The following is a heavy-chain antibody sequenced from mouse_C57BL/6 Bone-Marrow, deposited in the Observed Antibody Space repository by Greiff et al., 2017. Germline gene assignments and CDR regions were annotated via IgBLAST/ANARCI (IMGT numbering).Heavy chain of an antibody. J-gene: IGHJ1*03. D-gene: IGHD2-1*01. Sequence: EVQLQQSVAELVRPGASVKLSCTASGFNIKNTYMHWVKQRPEQCLEWIGRIDPVNGNTTYAPKFHGKATITADTSSNTAYLQLSSMTSEDTAIYYCTRSRGNGLYWYFDVWGTGTTVTVPS. CDR2: IDPVNGNT. V-gene: IGHV14-3*01. CDR3: TRSRGNGLYWYFDV. CDR1: GFNIKNTY.